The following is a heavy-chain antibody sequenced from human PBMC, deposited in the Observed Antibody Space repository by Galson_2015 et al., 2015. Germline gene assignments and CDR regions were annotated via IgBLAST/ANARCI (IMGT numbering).Heavy chain of an antibody. CDR1: EFTFSMYW. CDR3: ARDSAVAGNDDY. CDR2: IRQDGGKI. Sequence: SLRLSCAASEFTFSMYWMTWVRQAPGKGLEWVANIRQDGGKIYYMESVEGRFTISRDNAKNLLYLQMNSLRAEDTAVYYCARDSAVAGNDDYWGQGTLVTVSS. J-gene: IGHJ4*02. V-gene: IGHV3-7*01. D-gene: IGHD6-19*01.